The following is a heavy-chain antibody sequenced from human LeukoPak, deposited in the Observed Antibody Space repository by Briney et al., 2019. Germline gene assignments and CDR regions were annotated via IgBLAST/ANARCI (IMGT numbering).Heavy chain of an antibody. D-gene: IGHD6-19*01. Sequence: GGSLRLSCAASGFSVSSNYMSWVRQAPGKGLEWVSVIYSGGSTYYADSVKGRFTISRDNSKNTLYLQMKSLRAEDTAVYYCARGFGVAVAGPYYFDYWGQGTLVAVSS. V-gene: IGHV3-53*01. J-gene: IGHJ4*02. CDR1: GFSVSSNY. CDR2: IYSGGST. CDR3: ARGFGVAVAGPYYFDY.